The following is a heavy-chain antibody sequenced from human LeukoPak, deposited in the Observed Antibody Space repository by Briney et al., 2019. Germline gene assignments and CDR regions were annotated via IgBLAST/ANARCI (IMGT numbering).Heavy chain of an antibody. Sequence: PGGSLRLSCAASGFTFSSYSMNWVRQAAGKGLEWVSCISSSGSIIYYADSVKGRFTISRDNAKNSLFLQMNSLRAEDTAVYYCARELSSSGPIWGQGTLVTVSS. D-gene: IGHD6-19*01. CDR2: ISSSGSII. CDR1: GFTFSSYS. V-gene: IGHV3-48*01. CDR3: ARELSSSGPI. J-gene: IGHJ4*02.